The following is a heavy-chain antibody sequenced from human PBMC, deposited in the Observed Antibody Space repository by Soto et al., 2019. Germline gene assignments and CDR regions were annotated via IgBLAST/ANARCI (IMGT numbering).Heavy chain of an antibody. CDR3: ASDRPSVGYCSGGSCYSSPNAFDI. Sequence: ASVKVSCKASGHTFTSYGISWVRQAPGQGLEWMGWISAYNGNTHYAQKLQGRDTMTTDTSTSIAYMELRSLRSDDTAVYYCASDRPSVGYCSGGSCYSSPNAFDIWGQGTMVTVPS. V-gene: IGHV1-18*04. J-gene: IGHJ3*02. D-gene: IGHD2-15*01. CDR2: ISAYNGNT. CDR1: GHTFTSYG.